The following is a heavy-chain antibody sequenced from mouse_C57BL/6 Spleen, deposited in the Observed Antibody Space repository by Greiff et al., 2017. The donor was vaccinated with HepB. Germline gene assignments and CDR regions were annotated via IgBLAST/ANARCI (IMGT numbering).Heavy chain of an antibody. V-gene: IGHV1-59*01. CDR3: ARGPYGNYGWFAY. Sequence: VQLQQPGAELVRPGTSVKLSCKASGYTFTSYWMHWVKQRPGQGLEWIGVIDPSDSYTNYNQKFKGKATLTVDTSSSTAYMQLSSLTSEDSAVYYCARGPYGNYGWFAYWGQGTLVTVSA. J-gene: IGHJ3*01. CDR1: GYTFTSYW. CDR2: IDPSDSYT. D-gene: IGHD2-1*01.